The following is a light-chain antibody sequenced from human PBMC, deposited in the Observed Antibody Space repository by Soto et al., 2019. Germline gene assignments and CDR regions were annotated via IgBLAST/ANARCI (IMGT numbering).Light chain of an antibody. V-gene: IGLV2-23*02. CDR2: EVT. CDR3: CSYAGSSTLV. J-gene: IGLJ3*02. CDR1: SSDVGSYNL. Sequence: QSALTQPASVSGSPGQSITIPCTGTSSDVGSYNLVSWYQQHPDKAPRLMISEVTNRPSGVSDRFSGSKSGNTASLTISGLQAEDEADYYCCSYAGSSTLVFGGGTKVTVL.